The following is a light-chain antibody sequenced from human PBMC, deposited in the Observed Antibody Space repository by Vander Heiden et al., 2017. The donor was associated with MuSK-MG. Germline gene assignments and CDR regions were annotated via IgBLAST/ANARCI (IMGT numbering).Light chain of an antibody. CDR1: SSDVGSYNL. CDR3: GSYAGNVV. CDR2: EGS. V-gene: IGLV2-23*01. J-gene: IGLJ2*01. Sequence: SALTQPASVSGSPGQSITISCTGTSSDVGSYNLVSWYQQHPGKAPKLMIDEGSKRPSGVSNRFSGSKSGNTASLTISGRQAEDEDDYYCGSYAGNVVFGGGTKLTVL.